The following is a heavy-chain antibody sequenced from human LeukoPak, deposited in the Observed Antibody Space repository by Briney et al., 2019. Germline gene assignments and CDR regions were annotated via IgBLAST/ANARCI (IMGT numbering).Heavy chain of an antibody. CDR1: GGSINSYY. Sequence: PSETLSLTCTVSGGSINSYYWSWIRQPPGKGLEWIGYIYYSGSTNSNPSLKSRVTISVDTSSNQFSLKLSSVTAADTAFYYCAKGKNAFDIWGQGTMVTVSS. CDR3: AKGKNAFDI. V-gene: IGHV4-59*01. J-gene: IGHJ3*02. CDR2: IYYSGST.